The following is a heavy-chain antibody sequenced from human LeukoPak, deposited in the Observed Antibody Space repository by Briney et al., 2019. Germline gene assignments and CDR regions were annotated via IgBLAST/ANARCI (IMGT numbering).Heavy chain of an antibody. CDR3: ARDRNIVVVPAALPSSYYGMDV. CDR2: INSDGSST. Sequence: PGGSLRLSCAASAFTVSSYWMHWVRQAPGKGLVWASRINSDGSSTSYADSVKGRFTISRDNAKNTLYLQMNSLRAEDTAVYYCARDRNIVVVPAALPSSYYGMDVWGKGSTVTVSS. CDR1: AFTVSSYW. D-gene: IGHD2-2*01. V-gene: IGHV3-74*01. J-gene: IGHJ6*04.